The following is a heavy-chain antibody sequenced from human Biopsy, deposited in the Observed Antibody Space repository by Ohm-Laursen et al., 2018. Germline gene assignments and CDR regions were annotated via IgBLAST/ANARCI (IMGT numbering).Heavy chain of an antibody. D-gene: IGHD2/OR15-2a*01. CDR1: GSSISSDY. J-gene: IGHJ6*02. CDR3: ARATNSTGWPYYYFYGMDV. CDR2: IYYSGST. V-gene: IGHV4-59*07. Sequence: SDTLSLTCTASGSSISSDYWSWIRQTPGKGLEWIGYIYYSGSTNYNPSLKSRVTISVDTSKNQFSLRLNSVTAADTAVYYCARATNSTGWPYYYFYGMDVWGQGTTVTVSS.